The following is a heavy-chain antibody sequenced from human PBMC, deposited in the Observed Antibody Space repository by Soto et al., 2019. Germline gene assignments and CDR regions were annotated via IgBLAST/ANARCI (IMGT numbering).Heavy chain of an antibody. CDR2: IIPIFGTA. V-gene: IGHV1-69*13. Sequence: SVKVSCKASGGTFGSYASTWVRQAPGQGLEWMGGIIPIFGTANYAQKFQARVTITADESTSTAYMELSSLRSEDTAVYYCARDRGPSSGYYPYWFDPRGQGTLVTVSS. D-gene: IGHD3-22*01. J-gene: IGHJ5*02. CDR3: ARDRGPSSGYYPYWFDP. CDR1: GGTFGSYA.